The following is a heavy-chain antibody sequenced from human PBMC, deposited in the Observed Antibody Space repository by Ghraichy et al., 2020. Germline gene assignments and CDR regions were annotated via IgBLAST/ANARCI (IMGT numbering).Heavy chain of an antibody. V-gene: IGHV1-24*01. Sequence: ASVKVSCKVSGYTLTELSMHWVRQAPGKGLEWMGGFDPEDGETIYAQKFQGRVTMTEDTSTDTAYMELSSLRSEDTAVYYCATFARTIFGVGPFDYWGQGTLVTVSS. J-gene: IGHJ4*02. D-gene: IGHD3-3*01. CDR3: ATFARTIFGVGPFDY. CDR2: FDPEDGET. CDR1: GYTLTELS.